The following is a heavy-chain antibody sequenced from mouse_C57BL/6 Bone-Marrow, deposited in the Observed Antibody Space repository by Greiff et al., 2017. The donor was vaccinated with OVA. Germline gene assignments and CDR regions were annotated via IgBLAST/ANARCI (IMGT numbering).Heavy chain of an antibody. CDR2: ISSGGDYI. CDR1: GFTFSSYA. D-gene: IGHD2-1*01. CDR3: TRLLDAMDY. Sequence: VESGDGLVKPGGSLQLSCAASGFTFSSYAMSWVRQTPEKRLEWVAYISSGGDYIYYADTVKGRFTISRDNARNTLYLQMSRLKSEDTAMYYCTRLLDAMDYWGQGTSVTVSS. V-gene: IGHV5-9-1*02. J-gene: IGHJ4*01.